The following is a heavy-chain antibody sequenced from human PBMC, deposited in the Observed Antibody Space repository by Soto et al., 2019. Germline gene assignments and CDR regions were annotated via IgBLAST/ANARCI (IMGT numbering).Heavy chain of an antibody. J-gene: IGHJ5*01. CDR1: GFTLSSYS. CDR2: ISYDGNKK. Sequence: QVQLAESGGGVVQPGRSLRLSGAASGFTLSSYSMHWVRQAPGKGLEWVALISYDGNKKFYEDSVKGRFNISRDTSKNSLYLQMNSLRLEDTAIYYCARSVAVAPLDSWGHGTLVTVSS. CDR3: ARSVAVAPLDS. V-gene: IGHV3-30*04. D-gene: IGHD6-19*01.